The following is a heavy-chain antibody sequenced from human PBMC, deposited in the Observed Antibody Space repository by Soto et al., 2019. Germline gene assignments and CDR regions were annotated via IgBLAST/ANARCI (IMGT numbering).Heavy chain of an antibody. J-gene: IGHJ4*02. V-gene: IGHV4-39*01. Sequence: QLQLQESGPGLVKPSETLSLTCTVSGGSISSSSYYWGWIRQPPGKGLEWIGSIYYSGSTYYNPSLKSRVPTAVXXSXNXFSLKLSSVTAADTAVYYCARLADRAYCGGDCYSDYWGQGTLVTVSS. CDR2: IYYSGST. CDR1: GGSISSSSYY. D-gene: IGHD2-21*02. CDR3: ARLADRAYCGGDCYSDY.